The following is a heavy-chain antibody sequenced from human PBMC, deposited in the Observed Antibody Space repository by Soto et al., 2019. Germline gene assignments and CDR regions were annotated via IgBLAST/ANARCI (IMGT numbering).Heavy chain of an antibody. Sequence: ASVKVSCKASGYTFTSYYMHWVRQAPGQGHEWMGIINPSGGSTSYAQKFQGRVTMTRDTSTSTVYMELSSLRSEDTAVYYCARDLTMVRGVIIGHDAFDIWGQGTMVSVSS. CDR3: ARDLTMVRGVIIGHDAFDI. J-gene: IGHJ3*02. CDR1: GYTFTSYY. V-gene: IGHV1-46*01. D-gene: IGHD3-10*01. CDR2: INPSGGST.